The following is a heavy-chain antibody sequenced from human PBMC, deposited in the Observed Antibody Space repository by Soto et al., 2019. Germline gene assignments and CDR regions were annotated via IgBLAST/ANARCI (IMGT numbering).Heavy chain of an antibody. J-gene: IGHJ4*02. V-gene: IGHV3-48*02. CDR3: ARDLMIVVATYYFDY. D-gene: IGHD3-22*01. CDR2: ISSSSSTI. Sequence: GGSLRLSCAASGFTFSIYSMNWVRHAPGKGLEWVSYISSSSSTIYYADSVKGRFTISRDNAKNSLYLQMNSLRDGDTAVYYCARDLMIVVATYYFDYWGQGTLVTVSS. CDR1: GFTFSIYS.